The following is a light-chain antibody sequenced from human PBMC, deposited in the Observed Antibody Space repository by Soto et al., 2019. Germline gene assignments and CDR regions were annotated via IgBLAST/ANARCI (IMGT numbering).Light chain of an antibody. J-gene: IGKJ2*01. CDR3: QQYNSYSQT. V-gene: IGKV1-5*01. Sequence: DIQMTQSPSTLSASVGDRVTITCRASQSISSWLAWYQQKPGEAPKLLIYDASSLGSGVPSRFSGSGSGTEFTLTISSLQPDDFATYYCQQYNSYSQTFGQGTKLDIK. CDR2: DAS. CDR1: QSISSW.